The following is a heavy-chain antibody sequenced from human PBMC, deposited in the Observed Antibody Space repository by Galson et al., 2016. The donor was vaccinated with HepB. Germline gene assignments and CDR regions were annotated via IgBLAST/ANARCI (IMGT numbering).Heavy chain of an antibody. Sequence: SLRLSCAASGFSFSSYTFNWVRQAPGKGLEWVSSISPSSRYIYYADSLKGRFTISRDNAKNSLCLQMNSLRADDTGVYFCARDQEQLADPDYYYYYALDVWGQGTPVTVSS. CDR1: GFSFSSYT. J-gene: IGHJ6*02. V-gene: IGHV3-21*01. D-gene: IGHD1-1*01. CDR3: ARDQEQLADPDYYYYYALDV. CDR2: ISPSSRYI.